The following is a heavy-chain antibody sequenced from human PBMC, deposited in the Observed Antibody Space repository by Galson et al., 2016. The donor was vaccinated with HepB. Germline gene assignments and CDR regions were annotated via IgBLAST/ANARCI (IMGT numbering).Heavy chain of an antibody. D-gene: IGHD2-15*01. CDR1: GFIFTQYG. J-gene: IGHJ4*02. V-gene: IGHV3-33*07. CDR2: IWYDGRNK. Sequence: SLRLSCAASGFIFTQYGFYWVRQAPGKGLEWVSIIWYDGRNKYYGDSVKGRFTISRDNSKNTLYLQMNSLRVEDTAVYYCARRQRGGLIDYWGRGTLVTVSS. CDR3: ARRQRGGLIDY.